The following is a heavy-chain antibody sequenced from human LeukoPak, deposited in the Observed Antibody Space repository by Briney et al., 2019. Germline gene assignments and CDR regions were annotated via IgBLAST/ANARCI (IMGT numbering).Heavy chain of an antibody. V-gene: IGHV3-49*04. D-gene: IGHD3-3*01. J-gene: IGHJ4*02. CDR3: TRLRFLEWLFPDY. CDR2: IRSKAYGGTT. Sequence: PGGSLRLSCTASGFTFGDYAMSWVRQAPGKALEWVGFIRSKAYGGTTEYAASVKGRFTISRDDSRSIAYLQMNSLKTEDTAVYYCTRLRFLEWLFPDYWGQGTLVTVSS. CDR1: GFTFGDYA.